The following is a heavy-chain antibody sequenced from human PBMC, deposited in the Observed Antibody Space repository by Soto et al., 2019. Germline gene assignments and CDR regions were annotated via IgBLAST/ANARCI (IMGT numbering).Heavy chain of an antibody. D-gene: IGHD2-2*01. J-gene: IGHJ4*02. V-gene: IGHV4-4*02. CDR2: IYHSGST. CDR1: GGSIRSSNW. CDR3: ARTSGIGYDFDY. Sequence: SETLSVTCAVSGGSIRSSNWWSWVRQPPGKGLEWIGEIYHSGSTNYNPSLKSRVTISVDKSKNQFSLKLSSVTAADTAVYYCARTSGIGYDFDYWGQGTLVTVS.